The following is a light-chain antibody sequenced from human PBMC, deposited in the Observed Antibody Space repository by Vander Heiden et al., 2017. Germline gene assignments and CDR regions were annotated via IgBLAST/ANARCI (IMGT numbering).Light chain of an antibody. J-gene: IGKJ3*01. CDR2: RAS. CDR3: QQYDSYPFT. CDR1: QSVSTY. V-gene: IGKV1-5*03. Sequence: DIQMTQSPSTLSASVGDRVTIICRASQSVSTYLAWYQQKPGKAPKLLIYRASSLESGVPSRFSGSGSGTELTLTISGLQPDDFATYYCQQYDSYPFTFGPGTKVDVK.